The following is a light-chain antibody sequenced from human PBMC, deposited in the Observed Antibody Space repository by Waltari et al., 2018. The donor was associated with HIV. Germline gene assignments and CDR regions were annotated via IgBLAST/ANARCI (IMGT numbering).Light chain of an antibody. V-gene: IGLV1-44*01. CDR2: NTN. J-gene: IGLJ3*02. CDR3: AVWDDSLNGLWV. CDR1: NSSIGTNT. Sequence: QSELTQPPSASGTPGQRVTISCSGSNSSIGTNTVNWYQHPPGTAPKLLIFNTNQPPAGVPGRFSGSKAGTSASLAISGLQSEDEADYFCAVWDDSLNGLWVFGGGTKVTVL.